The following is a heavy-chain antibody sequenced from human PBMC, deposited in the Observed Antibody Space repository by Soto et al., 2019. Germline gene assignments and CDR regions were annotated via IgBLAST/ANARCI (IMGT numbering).Heavy chain of an antibody. V-gene: IGHV4-39*01. CDR2: VFYTGFT. CDR3: ASSQKGYNWNYFDH. Sequence: PSETLSLTCAVSGGSISGSYYYWGWLRQAPGRGPEWIGSVFYTGFTSYNPSLESRVSVSVDTSKNQFSLKVSAVTAADTAVYYCASSQKGYNWNYFDHWGQGALVTVSS. D-gene: IGHD1-20*01. J-gene: IGHJ4*02. CDR1: GGSISGSYYY.